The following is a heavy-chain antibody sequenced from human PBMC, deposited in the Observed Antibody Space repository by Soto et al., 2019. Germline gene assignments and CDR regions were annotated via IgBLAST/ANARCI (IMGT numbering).Heavy chain of an antibody. V-gene: IGHV3-21*01. J-gene: IGHJ4*02. D-gene: IGHD3-10*01. Sequence: RGSLLLSCASSVFSFRIYYMNWVRQAPGKGLEWVSSISSSSSYINYADSVKGRFTISRDNAKNSLYLQMKSLRAEDTAVYYCARVGTYYGSGSTYYSDYWGQGTMVTVSS. CDR3: ARVGTYYGSGSTYYSDY. CDR2: ISSSSSYI. CDR1: VFSFRIYY.